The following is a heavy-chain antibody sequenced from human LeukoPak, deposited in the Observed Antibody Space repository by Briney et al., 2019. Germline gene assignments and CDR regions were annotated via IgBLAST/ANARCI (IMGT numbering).Heavy chain of an antibody. J-gene: IGHJ2*01. D-gene: IGHD6-13*01. V-gene: IGHV1-2*02. CDR2: VNPKSGAT. CDR3: ASSPMTAAGTGDWSFDL. Sequence: ASVKLSCKASGYTFTDYYIHWVRQAPGQGLEWMGWVNPKSGATNYAPKFEGRVTMTRDTSTSTAYMELRRLRSDDTAVYYCASSPMTAAGTGDWSFDLWGRGTLVTVSS. CDR1: GYTFTDYY.